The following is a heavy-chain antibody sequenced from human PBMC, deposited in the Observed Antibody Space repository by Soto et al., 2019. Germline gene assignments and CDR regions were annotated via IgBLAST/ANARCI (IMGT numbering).Heavy chain of an antibody. CDR3: AKSPGMYYYDSSGYYHYDY. Sequence: GGSLGLPFAASGFTVSSKYMSLGRQASGKGLEWVSVIYSGGSTYYADSVKGRFTISRDNSKSTLSLQMNSLRAEDTAVYYCAKSPGMYYYDSSGYYHYDYWGQGTLVTVAS. V-gene: IGHV3-66*01. CDR1: GFTVSSKY. J-gene: IGHJ4*02. D-gene: IGHD3-22*01. CDR2: IYSGGST.